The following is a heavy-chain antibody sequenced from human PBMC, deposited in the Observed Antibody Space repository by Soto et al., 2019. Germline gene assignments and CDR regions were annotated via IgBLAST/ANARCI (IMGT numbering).Heavy chain of an antibody. V-gene: IGHV1-2*02. CDR3: AKVGINGNAGFHL. CDR2: INPDSGGT. CDR1: VYTFSGDY. Sequence: ASVXVSCKSAVYTFSGDYIHCGLQAPGRGLEWVGWINPDSGGTNYAQKFQGRVTMTRDTSISTAYMELNRLTSDDTAVYFCAKVGINGNAGFHLWGQGTLVTVYS. J-gene: IGHJ4*02. D-gene: IGHD1-20*01.